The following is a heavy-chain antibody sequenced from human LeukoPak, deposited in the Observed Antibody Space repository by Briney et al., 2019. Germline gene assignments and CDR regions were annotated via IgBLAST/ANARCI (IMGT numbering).Heavy chain of an antibody. CDR1: GYTLTELS. CDR3: ATANDSSGYPPPYDY. Sequence: GASVKVSCKVSGYTLTELSMHWVRQAPGEGLEWMGGFDPEDGETVSAQKFQGRVTMTEDTSTDTAYMELSSLRSEDTAVYYCATANDSSGYPPPYDYWGQGTLVTVSS. J-gene: IGHJ4*02. CDR2: FDPEDGET. D-gene: IGHD3-22*01. V-gene: IGHV1-24*01.